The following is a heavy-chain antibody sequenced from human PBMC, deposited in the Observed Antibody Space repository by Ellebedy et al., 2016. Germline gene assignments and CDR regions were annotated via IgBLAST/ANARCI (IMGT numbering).Heavy chain of an antibody. Sequence: SETLSLXCTVSGGSISSSYWSWIRQPPGKGLEWIGYIYYSGSTNYNPSLKSRVTISVDTSKNQFSLKLSSVTAADTAVYYCARDDPNSNTFDYWGQGTLVTVSS. CDR3: ARDDPNSNTFDY. V-gene: IGHV4-59*01. D-gene: IGHD6-13*01. J-gene: IGHJ4*02. CDR1: GGSISSSY. CDR2: IYYSGST.